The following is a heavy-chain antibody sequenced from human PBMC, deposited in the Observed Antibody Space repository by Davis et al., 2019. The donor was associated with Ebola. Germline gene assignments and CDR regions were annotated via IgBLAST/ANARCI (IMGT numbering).Heavy chain of an antibody. V-gene: IGHV4-59*01. Sequence: ESLKISCTVSGGSISPYYWTWIRQPPGKGLEWIGYIFHSGNTNYNPSLKSRVTISVDTSKNQFSLNLRSVTAADTAVYYCARAASFSGRSDYWGQGTRVTVYS. J-gene: IGHJ4*02. CDR3: ARAASFSGRSDY. CDR1: GGSISPYY. D-gene: IGHD3-10*01. CDR2: IFHSGNT.